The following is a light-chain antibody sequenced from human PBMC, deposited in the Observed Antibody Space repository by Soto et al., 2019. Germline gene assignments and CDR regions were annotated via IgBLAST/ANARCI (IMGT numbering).Light chain of an antibody. CDR2: DVT. Sequence: QSALTQPPSASGSPGQSLTISCTGTSSDVGAHNYVSWYQQNPGKAPKLMLYDVTKRPSGVSNRFSGSKSGNTASLTVSGLQAEDEADYYCSSYAGGNNWVFGGGTKVTVL. V-gene: IGLV2-8*01. CDR3: SSYAGGNNWV. CDR1: SSDVGAHNY. J-gene: IGLJ3*02.